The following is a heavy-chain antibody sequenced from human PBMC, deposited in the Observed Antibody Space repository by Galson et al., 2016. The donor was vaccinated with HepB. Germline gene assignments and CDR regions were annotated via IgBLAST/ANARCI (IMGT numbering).Heavy chain of an antibody. CDR2: LNQDGSLK. V-gene: IGHV3-7*01. CDR3: ARDQNYYYGMDV. Sequence: SLRLSCAASGLTFSTYWMNWVRQAPGKGLEWVANLNQDGSLKYYADSVRGRFTISRDNAKASVYLQMNSLRAEDTAVYYCARDQNYYYGMDVWGQGTTVTVSS. J-gene: IGHJ6*02. D-gene: IGHD2/OR15-2a*01. CDR1: GLTFSTYW.